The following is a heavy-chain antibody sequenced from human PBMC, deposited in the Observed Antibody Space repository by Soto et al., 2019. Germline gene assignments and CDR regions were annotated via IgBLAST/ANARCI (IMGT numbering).Heavy chain of an antibody. CDR3: AKINGSGSS. Sequence: QVQLVESGGGVVQPGRSLRLSCAASGFTFSSYGMHWVRQAPGKGLEWVSLISYNVSTKYYADSVKGRFTISRDNSKNTLYLQMNSLRVEDMAIYYCAKINGSGSSWGQGTLVTVSS. CDR2: ISYNVSTK. D-gene: IGHD3-10*01. V-gene: IGHV3-30*18. CDR1: GFTFSSYG. J-gene: IGHJ5*02.